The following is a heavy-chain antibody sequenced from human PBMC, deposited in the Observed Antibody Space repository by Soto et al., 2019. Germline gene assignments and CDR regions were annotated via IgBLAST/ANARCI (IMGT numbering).Heavy chain of an antibody. CDR3: ARLCPTGELRY. CDR1: GFTFSSYG. D-gene: IGHD3-10*01. Sequence: GGSLRLSCAASGFTFSSYGMHWVRQAPGKGLEWVAVISYDGSNKYYADSVKGRFTISRDNSKNTLYLQMNSLRAEDTAVYYCARLCPTGELRYWGQGTLVTVSS. CDR2: ISYDGSNK. V-gene: IGHV3-30*03. J-gene: IGHJ4*02.